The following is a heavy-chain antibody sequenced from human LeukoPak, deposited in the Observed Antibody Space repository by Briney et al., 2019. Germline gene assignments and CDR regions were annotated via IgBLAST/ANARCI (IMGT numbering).Heavy chain of an antibody. CDR3: AKDWRRIVVVGPITRHGNYMDV. J-gene: IGHJ6*03. D-gene: IGHD2-15*01. CDR1: GFTFSSNG. Sequence: GGSLRLSCAASGFTFSSNGMHWVRQAPGKGLEWVAVISYDGSNKYYADSVKGRFTISRDNSKNTVYLQMNSLRAEDTAVYYCAKDWRRIVVVGPITRHGNYMDVWGKGTTVTISS. V-gene: IGHV3-30*18. CDR2: ISYDGSNK.